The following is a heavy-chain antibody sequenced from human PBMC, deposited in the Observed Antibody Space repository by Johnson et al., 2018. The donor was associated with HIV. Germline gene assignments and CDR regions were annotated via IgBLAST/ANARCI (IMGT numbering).Heavy chain of an antibody. CDR3: ATDRHGGGDGPSLFHI. D-gene: IGHD3-16*01. J-gene: IGHJ3*02. Sequence: QVQLVESGGGVVQPGRSLRLSCAASGFTFSSYAMHWVRQAPGKGLEWVAVISYDGSNKYYADSVKGRFTISRDNSKNTLYVQMNSLRTEDTAVYYCATDRHGGGDGPSLFHIWGQGTMVTVSS. V-gene: IGHV3-30-3*01. CDR2: ISYDGSNK. CDR1: GFTFSSYA.